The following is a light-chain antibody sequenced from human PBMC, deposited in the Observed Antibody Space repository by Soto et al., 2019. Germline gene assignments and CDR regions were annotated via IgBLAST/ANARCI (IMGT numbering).Light chain of an antibody. CDR3: AAWNDSLRGRL. J-gene: IGLJ1*01. CDR2: RND. V-gene: IGLV1-47*01. Sequence: QSVLTQPPSASGTPGQRVTISCSGSSSNVGVNFVYWYQHLPGTAPKLLIYRNDQRPSGVPDRFSGSKSGTSSSLAISGLRFEDVADYSCAAWNDSLRGRLVGPGTKVTVL. CDR1: SSNVGVNF.